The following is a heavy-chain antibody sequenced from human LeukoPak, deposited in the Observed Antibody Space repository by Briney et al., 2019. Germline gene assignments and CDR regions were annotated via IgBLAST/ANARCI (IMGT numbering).Heavy chain of an antibody. D-gene: IGHD5-18*01. J-gene: IGHJ4*02. CDR3: ARISGYSYVPYYFDY. Sequence: GGSLRLSCAASGFTVSSNYMSWVRQAPGKGLEWVSVIYSGGSTYYADSVKGRFTISRDNSKNTLYLQMNRLRAEDTAVSYCARISGYSYVPYYFDYWGQGTLVTVSS. CDR2: IYSGGST. V-gene: IGHV3-66*02. CDR1: GFTVSSNY.